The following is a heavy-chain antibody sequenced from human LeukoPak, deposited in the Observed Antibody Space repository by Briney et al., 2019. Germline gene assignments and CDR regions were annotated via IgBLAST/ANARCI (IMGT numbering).Heavy chain of an antibody. V-gene: IGHV3-7*01. CDR2: IKQDGSEK. J-gene: IGHJ4*02. Sequence: GGSLRLSCAAFGYTFSSNAMSRVRQAPGKGLEWVANIKQDGSEKYYVDSVKGRFTISRDNAKNSLYLQMNSLRAEDTAVYYCASGQLVLDYWGQGTLVTVSS. CDR3: ASGQLVLDY. D-gene: IGHD6-13*01. CDR1: GYTFSSNA.